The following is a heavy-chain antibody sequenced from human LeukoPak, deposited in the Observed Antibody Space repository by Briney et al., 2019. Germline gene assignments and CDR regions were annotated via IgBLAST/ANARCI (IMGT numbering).Heavy chain of an antibody. CDR2: IYYSGNT. CDR3: ARSTGSTMFIDY. Sequence: PSETLSLTCTVSGGSISPYYWSWLRQPPGKGLEWLGYIYYSGNTDYSPSLKSRVAISVDTSKNQFSLKLSSVTAADTAVYYCARSTGSTMFIDYWGQGTLVTVSS. CDR1: GGSISPYY. V-gene: IGHV4-59*01. J-gene: IGHJ4*02. D-gene: IGHD3-10*02.